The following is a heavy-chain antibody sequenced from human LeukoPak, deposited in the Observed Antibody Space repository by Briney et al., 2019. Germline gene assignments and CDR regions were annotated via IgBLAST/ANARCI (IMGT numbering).Heavy chain of an antibody. CDR1: GGTFSSYA. CDR3: ARLAAAGTYSANFDY. D-gene: IGHD6-13*01. CDR2: IIPIFGTA. Sequence: GASVKVSCKASGGTFSSYAISWVRQAPGQGFEWMGGIIPIFGTANYAQKFQGRVTITTDESTSTAYMELSSLRSEDTAVYYCARLAAAGTYSANFDYWGQGTLVTVSS. J-gene: IGHJ4*02. V-gene: IGHV1-69*05.